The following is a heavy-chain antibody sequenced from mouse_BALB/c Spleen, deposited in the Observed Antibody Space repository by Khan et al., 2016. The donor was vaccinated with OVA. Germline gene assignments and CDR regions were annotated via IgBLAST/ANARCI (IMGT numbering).Heavy chain of an antibody. CDR2: ISYSGNT. V-gene: IGHV3-2*02. CDR1: GYSITSDYA. CDR3: ARVYGGDFDY. J-gene: IGHJ2*01. D-gene: IGHD1-1*01. Sequence: EVQLQGSGPGLVKPSQSLSLTCTVTGYSITSDYAWNWIRQFPGNKLEWMGFISYSGNTNYNPSLKSRISITRDTSKNQFFLQLNSVTTEDTATYYCARVYGGDFDYWGQGTTLTVSS.